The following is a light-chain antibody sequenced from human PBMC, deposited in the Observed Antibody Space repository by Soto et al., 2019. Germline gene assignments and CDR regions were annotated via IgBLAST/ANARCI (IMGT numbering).Light chain of an antibody. CDR3: QHYNSYSEA. CDR2: KAS. J-gene: IGKJ1*01. CDR1: QTISSW. V-gene: IGKV1-5*03. Sequence: DIQMTQSPSTLSASVGARVPITCRASQTISSWVAWYQQKPGKAPKLLIYKASTLKSGVTSRFSGSGAGTEFTLTISRLQPDDFATYYCQHYNSYSEAVGQGTKVEIK.